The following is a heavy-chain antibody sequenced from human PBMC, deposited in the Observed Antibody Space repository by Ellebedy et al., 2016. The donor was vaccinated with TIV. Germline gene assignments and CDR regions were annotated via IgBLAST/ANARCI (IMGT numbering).Heavy chain of an antibody. V-gene: IGHV4-59*01. J-gene: IGHJ4*02. CDR1: GGSISSYY. D-gene: IGHD3-22*01. Sequence: MPSETLSLTCTVSGGSISSYYWSWIRQPPGKGLEWIGYIYYSGSTNYNPSLKSRVTIPVDTSKNQFSLKLSSVTAADTAVYYCARGSDYYDSSGYYSFDYWGQGTLVTVSS. CDR2: IYYSGST. CDR3: ARGSDYYDSSGYYSFDY.